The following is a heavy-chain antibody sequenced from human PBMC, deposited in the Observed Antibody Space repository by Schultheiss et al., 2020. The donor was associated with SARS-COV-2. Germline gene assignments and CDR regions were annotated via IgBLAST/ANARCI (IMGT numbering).Heavy chain of an antibody. J-gene: IGHJ4*02. CDR1: GFSFGDYA. CDR3: VRVDSSGWSFDY. V-gene: IGHV3-49*04. CDR2: IRSKAYGGAT. D-gene: IGHD6-19*01. Sequence: GESLKISCTASGFSFGDYAMSWVRQAPGKGLEWVGFIRSKAYGGATEYAASVKGRFTISRDDSKSITYLQMNSLKTEDTAVYYCVRVDSSGWSFDYWGQGTLVTVSS.